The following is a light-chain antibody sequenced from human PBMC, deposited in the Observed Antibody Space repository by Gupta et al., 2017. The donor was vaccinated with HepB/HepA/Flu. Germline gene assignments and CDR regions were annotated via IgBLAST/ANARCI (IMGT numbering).Light chain of an antibody. CDR1: TSGFVSSNL. CDR2: EIT. J-gene: IGLJ1*01. CDR3: CTYEGSTTDV. V-gene: IGLV2-23*02. Sequence: QSALTQPASVSRSPGRSTTISFTATTSGFVSSNLVYWYQQYPGTAPKLIIYEITKRPSGVSNRFSGSTSGNTASLTISGLQVEDEADYYCCTYEGSTTDVFATGTKVIVL.